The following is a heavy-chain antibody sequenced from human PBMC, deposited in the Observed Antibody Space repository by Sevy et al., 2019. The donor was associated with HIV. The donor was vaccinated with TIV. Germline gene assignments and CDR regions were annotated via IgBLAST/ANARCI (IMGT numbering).Heavy chain of an antibody. Sequence: GESLKISCKGSGYTFSSYWIAWLRQMPGKGLEWMGIIYPGDSDTRYSPSFEGQVTISADKSIRTAYLQWSSLKASDSAIYYCARKEWELMNGYHYDALDFWGQGTTVTVSS. CDR2: IYPGDSDT. J-gene: IGHJ6*02. V-gene: IGHV5-51*01. CDR3: ARKEWELMNGYHYDALDF. CDR1: GYTFSSYW. D-gene: IGHD1-26*01.